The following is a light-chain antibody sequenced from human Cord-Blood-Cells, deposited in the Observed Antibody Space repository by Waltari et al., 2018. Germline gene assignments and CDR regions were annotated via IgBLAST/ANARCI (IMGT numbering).Light chain of an antibody. V-gene: IGKV1-5*01. CDR2: DAS. J-gene: IGKJ1*01. CDR1: QSISSW. CDR3: QQYNSYSTWM. Sequence: IQMTQYPSTLSASVGDRVTITCRASQSISSWLAWYQQKPGKAPKLLIYDASSLESGVPSRFSGRGSGTEFTVTISSRQPDDFAMYYCQQYNSYSTWMFGQGTKGEIK.